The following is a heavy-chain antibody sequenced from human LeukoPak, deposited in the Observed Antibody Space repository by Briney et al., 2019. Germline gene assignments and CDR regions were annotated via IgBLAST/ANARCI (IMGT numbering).Heavy chain of an antibody. CDR1: GSSISSYH. CDR2: VYPRGEK. V-gene: IGHV4-4*07. J-gene: IGHJ4*02. D-gene: IGHD3-16*01. Sequence: SETLSLTCSVPGSSISSYHYSWIRQPAGEGLQWIGRVYPRGEKNYNPSLKSRVTMSLDTSKYQVSLKLTSVTAADTAVYFCARGIQGESFDYWGQGALVTVSS. CDR3: ARGIQGESFDY.